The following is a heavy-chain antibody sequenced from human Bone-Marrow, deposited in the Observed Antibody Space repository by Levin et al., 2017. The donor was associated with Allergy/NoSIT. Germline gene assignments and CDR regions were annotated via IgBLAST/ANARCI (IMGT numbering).Heavy chain of an antibody. D-gene: IGHD3-10*01. J-gene: IGHJ4*02. CDR1: ELTFSNFW. Sequence: SCVASELTFSNFWMHWVRQVPGKGLMWVSRIDTDGSITTYADSVKGRFTISRDNAKNTLYLQMNSLRAEDSAVYYCARDVAGPWGVWGQGTLFTVSS. CDR2: IDTDGSIT. CDR3: ARDVAGPWGV. V-gene: IGHV3-74*03.